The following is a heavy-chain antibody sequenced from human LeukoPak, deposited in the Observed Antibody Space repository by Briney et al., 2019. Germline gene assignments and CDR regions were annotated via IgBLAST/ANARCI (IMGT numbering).Heavy chain of an antibody. D-gene: IGHD3-3*01. CDR3: AKGPFLEWSGPLYFDY. CDR2: ISGSGGST. CDR1: GFTFSSYA. J-gene: IGHJ4*02. Sequence: GGSLRLSCAASGFTFSSYAMSWVRQAPGKGLEWVSAISGSGGSTYYADSVKGRFTISGDNSKNTLYLQMNSPRAEDTAVYYCAKGPFLEWSGPLYFDYWGQGTLVTVSS. V-gene: IGHV3-23*01.